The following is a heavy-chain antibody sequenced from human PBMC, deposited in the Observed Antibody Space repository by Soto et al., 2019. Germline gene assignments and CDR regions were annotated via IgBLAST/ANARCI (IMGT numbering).Heavy chain of an antibody. V-gene: IGHV4-39*01. CDR1: GVSLSSSSYY. CDR2: ISHGGSS. CDR3: ARQGASRWFDP. J-gene: IGHJ5*02. Sequence: QLQLQESGPGLVKPSETLSLTCTVSGVSLSSSSYYWAWIRQPPGKGLEWIGSISHGGSSHYNPSLNSRVTISVDTSKNQFSLKLTSVTAADTAAYYCARQGASRWFDPWGQGTLVTVSS.